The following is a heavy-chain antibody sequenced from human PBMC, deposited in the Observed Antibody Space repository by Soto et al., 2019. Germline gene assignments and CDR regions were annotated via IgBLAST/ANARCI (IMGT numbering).Heavy chain of an antibody. J-gene: IGHJ6*02. CDR1: GGSISNSNW. D-gene: IGHD3-10*01. CDR3: ARGYYYGSGSQINYYYGMDV. CDR2: INHSGST. Sequence: SETLSLTCAVSGGSISNSNWWSWVRQPPGKGLEWIGEINHSGSTNYNPSLKSRVTISVDTSKNQFSLKLSSVTAADTAVYYCARGYYYGSGSQINYYYGMDVWGQGTTVTVSS. V-gene: IGHV4-4*02.